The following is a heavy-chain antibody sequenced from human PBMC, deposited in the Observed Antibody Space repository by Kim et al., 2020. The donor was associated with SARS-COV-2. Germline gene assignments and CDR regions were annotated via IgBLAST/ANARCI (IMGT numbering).Heavy chain of an antibody. CDR2: INTNTGNP. Sequence: ASVKVSCKASGYTFTSYAMNWVRQAPGQGLEWMGWINTNTGNPTYAQGFTGRFVFSLDTSVSTAYLQISSLKAEDTAVYYCARGASGSYYVYYYGMDVWGQGTTVTVSS. CDR1: GYTFTSYA. D-gene: IGHD3-10*01. J-gene: IGHJ6*02. CDR3: ARGASGSYYVYYYGMDV. V-gene: IGHV7-4-1*02.